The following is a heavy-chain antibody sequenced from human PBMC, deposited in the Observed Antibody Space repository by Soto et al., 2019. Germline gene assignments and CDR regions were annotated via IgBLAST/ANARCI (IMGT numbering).Heavy chain of an antibody. V-gene: IGHV1-18*04. CDR3: AGDGEGLRFLEWLSSTRYYGMDV. CDR2: ISAYNGNT. D-gene: IGHD3-3*01. Sequence: ASVKVSCKASGYTFTSYGISWVRQAPGQGLEWMGWISAYNGNTNYAQKLQGRVTMTTDTSTSTAYMELRSLRSDDTAVYYCAGDGEGLRFLEWLSSTRYYGMDVWGQGTTVTVSS. CDR1: GYTFTSYG. J-gene: IGHJ6*02.